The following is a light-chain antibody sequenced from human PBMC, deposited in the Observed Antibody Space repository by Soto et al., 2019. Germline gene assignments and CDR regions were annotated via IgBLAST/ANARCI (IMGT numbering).Light chain of an antibody. CDR3: QQHKSYSWT. V-gene: IGKV1-5*03. Sequence: DIQMTQSPSTLSASVGDRVTITCRASQSISSWLAWYQQKPGKAPKLLIYKASDLESGVPSRFSGSGSGTEFTLTISSLQPDDFATYFCQQHKSYSWTFGQGTKVEF. CDR2: KAS. CDR1: QSISSW. J-gene: IGKJ1*01.